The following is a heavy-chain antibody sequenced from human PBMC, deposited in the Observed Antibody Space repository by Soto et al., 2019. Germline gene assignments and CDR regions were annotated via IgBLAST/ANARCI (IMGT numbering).Heavy chain of an antibody. CDR2: ISSSSSYI. CDR1: GFTFSSYS. D-gene: IGHD3-22*01. V-gene: IGHV3-21*01. J-gene: IGHJ4*02. CDR3: ARDPSDYYDSSGYSKGPFDY. Sequence: EVPLVESGGGLVQPGGSLRLSCAASGFTFSSYSMNWVRQAPGKGLEWVSSISSSSSYIYYADSVKGRFTISRDNAKNSLYLQMNSLRAEDTAVYYCARDPSDYYDSSGYSKGPFDYWGQGTLVTVSS.